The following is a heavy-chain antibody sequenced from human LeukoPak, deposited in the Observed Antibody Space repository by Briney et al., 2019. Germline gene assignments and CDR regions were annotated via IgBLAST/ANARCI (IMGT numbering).Heavy chain of an antibody. J-gene: IGHJ5*02. D-gene: IGHD1-7*01. Sequence: SVKVSCKASGGTFSSYAISWVRQAPGQGLEWMGGIIPIFGTANYAQKFQGRVTITADESTSTAYLELSSLRSEDTAVYYCARDRTRNNWNYDWFDPWGQGTLVTVSS. CDR3: ARDRTRNNWNYDWFDP. V-gene: IGHV1-69*13. CDR1: GGTFSSYA. CDR2: IIPIFGTA.